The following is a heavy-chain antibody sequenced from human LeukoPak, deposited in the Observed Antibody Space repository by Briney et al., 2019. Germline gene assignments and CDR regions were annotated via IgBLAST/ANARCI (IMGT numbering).Heavy chain of an antibody. CDR2: INHNTGGT. V-gene: IGHV1-2*02. CDR3: ARGDGDYVGNDY. J-gene: IGHJ4*01. Sequence: KPGASVKVSCKASGYTFTGYYMHWVRQAPGQGFEWMGWINHNTGGTHYAQNFQGRVTMTRDTSISTAYMEFSRLKSDDTAVYYCARGDGDYVGNDYWGHGTLVTVSS. D-gene: IGHD4-17*01. CDR1: GYTFTGYY.